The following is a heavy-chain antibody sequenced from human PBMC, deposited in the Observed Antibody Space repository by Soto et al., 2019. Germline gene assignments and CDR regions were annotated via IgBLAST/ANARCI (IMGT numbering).Heavy chain of an antibody. V-gene: IGHV2-5*02. CDR3: VHRGEVATIISDAFDI. Sequence: QITLKESGPTLVKPTQTLTLTCTFSGISLSTDAVGVAWIRQPPGKALEWLALIYWDDDKRYSPSLKSRLTIIKDTSKNQVVLTMTNMDPVDTATYYCVHRGEVATIISDAFDIWGPGTSVTVSS. CDR1: GISLSTDAVG. D-gene: IGHD5-12*01. J-gene: IGHJ3*02. CDR2: IYWDDDK.